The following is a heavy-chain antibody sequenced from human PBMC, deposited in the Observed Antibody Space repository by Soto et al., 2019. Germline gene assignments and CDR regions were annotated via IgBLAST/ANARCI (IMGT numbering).Heavy chain of an antibody. V-gene: IGHV3-33*01. Sequence: QVQLVESGGGVVQPGRSLRLSCAASGFTFSSYGMHWVRQAPVKGLEWVTVIWYDGSSKYYVESVKGRFTISRDNSKNTLYLQMHGLRVEDTAVYYCARSGSGSNYYYGVDVWGQGTTVIVSS. CDR3: ARSGSGSNYYYGVDV. CDR2: IWYDGSSK. D-gene: IGHD3-10*01. CDR1: GFTFSSYG. J-gene: IGHJ6*02.